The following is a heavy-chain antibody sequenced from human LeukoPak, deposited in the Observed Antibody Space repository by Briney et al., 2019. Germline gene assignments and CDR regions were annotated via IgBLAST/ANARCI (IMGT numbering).Heavy chain of an antibody. Sequence: ASVKVPCKVSGYTLTELSMHWVRQAPGKGLEWMGGFDPEDGETIYAQKFQGRVTMTGDTSTDTAYMELSSLRSEDTAVYYCATYNWNYKPYYYYYMDVWGKGTTVTVSS. D-gene: IGHD1-7*01. V-gene: IGHV1-24*01. J-gene: IGHJ6*03. CDR3: ATYNWNYKPYYYYYMDV. CDR2: FDPEDGET. CDR1: GYTLTELS.